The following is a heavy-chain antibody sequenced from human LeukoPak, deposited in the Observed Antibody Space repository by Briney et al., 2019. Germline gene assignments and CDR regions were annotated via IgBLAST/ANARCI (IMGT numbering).Heavy chain of an antibody. CDR2: IIPIFGTA. J-gene: IGHJ5*02. CDR3: ARDLLYYDFWSGYYTGFNWFDP. Sequence: SVKVSCKASGGTFSSYAISWVRQAPGQGLEWMGGIIPIFGTANYAQKFQDRVTITTDESTSTAYMELSSLRSEDTAVYYCARDLLYYDFWSGYYTGFNWFDPWGQGTLVTVSS. CDR1: GGTFSSYA. D-gene: IGHD3-3*01. V-gene: IGHV1-69*05.